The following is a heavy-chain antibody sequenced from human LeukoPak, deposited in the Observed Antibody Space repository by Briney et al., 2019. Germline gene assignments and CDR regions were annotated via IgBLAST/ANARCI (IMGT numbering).Heavy chain of an antibody. J-gene: IGHJ4*02. CDR1: GFTFSSYA. D-gene: IGHD6-19*01. V-gene: IGHV3-30*18. CDR3: AKEGYSSAWSHFDY. CDR2: ILYDGSNK. Sequence: PGGSLRLSCAASGFTFSSYAMHWGRQAPGKGLEWVAVILYDGSNKYYADSVKGRFTISRDNSKNTLYLQMNSLRAEDTAVYNCAKEGYSSAWSHFDYWGQGTLVTVSS.